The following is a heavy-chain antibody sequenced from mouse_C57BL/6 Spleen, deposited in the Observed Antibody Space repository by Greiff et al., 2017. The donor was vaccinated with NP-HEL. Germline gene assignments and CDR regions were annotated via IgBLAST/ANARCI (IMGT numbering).Heavy chain of an antibody. CDR1: GFTFSDYG. J-gene: IGHJ4*01. V-gene: IGHV5-17*01. CDR2: ISSGSSPI. CDR3: ARIYYGSSWIGYAMDY. Sequence: EVQLVESGGGLVKPGGSLKLSCAASGFTFSDYGMHWVRQAPEKGLEWVAYISSGSSPIYYADTVKGRFTISRDNAKNTLFLQMTSLRSEDTAMYYCARIYYGSSWIGYAMDYWGQGTSVTVSS. D-gene: IGHD1-1*01.